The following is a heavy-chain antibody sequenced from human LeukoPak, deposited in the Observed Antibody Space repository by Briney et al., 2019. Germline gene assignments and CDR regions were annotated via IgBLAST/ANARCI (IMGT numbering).Heavy chain of an antibody. Sequence: SETLSLTCTVSGGSISSYYWSWIRQPPGKGLEWIGSIYYSGSTYYNPSLKSRVTISVDTSKNQFSLKLSSVTAADTAVYYCARHAVAGPPFDYWGQGTLVTVSS. J-gene: IGHJ4*02. CDR3: ARHAVAGPPFDY. V-gene: IGHV4-59*05. D-gene: IGHD6-19*01. CDR2: IYYSGST. CDR1: GGSISSYY.